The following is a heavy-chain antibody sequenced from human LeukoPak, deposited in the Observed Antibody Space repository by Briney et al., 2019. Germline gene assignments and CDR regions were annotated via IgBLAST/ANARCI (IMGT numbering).Heavy chain of an antibody. J-gene: IGHJ4*02. CDR3: ARTHCSSTSCTFDY. D-gene: IGHD2-2*01. Sequence: PSETLSLTCTVSSGSISSSYWSRIRQPPGKGLEWIGYIYSRGSTNYNPSLKSRVTISVDTSKNQFSLRLSSVTAADTAVYYCARTHCSSTSCTFDYWGQGTLVTVSS. V-gene: IGHV4-59*01. CDR1: SGSISSSY. CDR2: IYSRGST.